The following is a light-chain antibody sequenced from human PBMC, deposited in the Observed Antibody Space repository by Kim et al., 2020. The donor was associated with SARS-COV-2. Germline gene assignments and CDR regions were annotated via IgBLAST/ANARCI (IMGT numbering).Light chain of an antibody. CDR1: SINIGSYNL. J-gene: IGLJ1*01. Sequence: GQSITISCTGTSINIGSYNLVSWYQQHPGKAPRVMFYEVSRRPSGVSNRFSGSKSGNTASLKISGLQAEDEADYYCCSYAGSSSFVFGTGTKVTVL. V-gene: IGLV2-23*02. CDR3: CSYAGSSSFV. CDR2: EVS.